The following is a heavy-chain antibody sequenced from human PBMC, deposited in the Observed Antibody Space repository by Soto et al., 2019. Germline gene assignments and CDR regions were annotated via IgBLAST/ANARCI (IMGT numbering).Heavy chain of an antibody. CDR1: GGTFSSYA. V-gene: IGHV1-69*01. CDR3: ARGQTRSDEIYNFWSGYTPAPEHTTKFYYGMDV. D-gene: IGHD3-3*01. Sequence: QVQLVQSGAEVKKPGSSVRVSCKASGGTFSSYAISWVRQAPGQGLEWMGGIIPIFGTENYAQKFQGRVTITADESTNTAYMELSSLRSEDTAVYYCARGQTRSDEIYNFWSGYTPAPEHTTKFYYGMDVWGQGTTVTVSS. J-gene: IGHJ6*02. CDR2: IIPIFGTE.